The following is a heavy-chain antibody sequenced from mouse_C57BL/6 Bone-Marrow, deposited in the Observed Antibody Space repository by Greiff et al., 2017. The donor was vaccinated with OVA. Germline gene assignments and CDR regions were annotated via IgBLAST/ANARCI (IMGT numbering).Heavy chain of an antibody. D-gene: IGHD2-4*01. CDR2: IDPENGDT. CDR1: GFNIKDDY. Sequence: VHVKQSGAELVRPGASVKLSCTASGFNIKDDYMHWVKQRPEQGLEWIGWIDPENGDTEYASKFQGKATITADTSSNTAYLQLSSLTSEDTAVYYCTTFDYEVDYWGQGTTLTVAS. J-gene: IGHJ2*01. V-gene: IGHV14-4*01. CDR3: TTFDYEVDY.